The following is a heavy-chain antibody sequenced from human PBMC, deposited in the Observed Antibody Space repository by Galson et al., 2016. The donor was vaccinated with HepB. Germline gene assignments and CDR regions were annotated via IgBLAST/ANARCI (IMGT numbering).Heavy chain of an antibody. J-gene: IGHJ4*02. CDR1: GFAFGSYA. V-gene: IGHV3-30*03. D-gene: IGHD5-18*01. Sequence: SLRLSCAGSGFAFGSYAMHWVRQAPGKGLECVAHISYDGSTQFHADSLKGRFTISRDNSKNTLYLQMNSLRSDDTAIYFCATRYSYGYAGFQQWGQGVLVTVSS. CDR2: ISYDGSTQ. CDR3: ATRYSYGYAGFQQ.